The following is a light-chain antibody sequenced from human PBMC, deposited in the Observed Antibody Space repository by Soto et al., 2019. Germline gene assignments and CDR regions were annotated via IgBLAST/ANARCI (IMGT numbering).Light chain of an antibody. CDR1: QSVSSN. CDR2: GAS. CDR3: QQYNNWPPT. Sequence: EIVMTQSPATLSVSPGDRATLSCRASQSVSSNLAWYQQKPGQAPRLLIYGASTRATGIPARFSGSESGTEFNLTISSLQSEDFAVYYCQQYNNWPPTFGQGTKLEIQ. V-gene: IGKV3-15*01. J-gene: IGKJ2*01.